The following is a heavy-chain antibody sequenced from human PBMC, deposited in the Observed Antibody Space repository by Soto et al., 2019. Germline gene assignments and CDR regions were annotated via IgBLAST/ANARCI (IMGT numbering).Heavy chain of an antibody. D-gene: IGHD1-7*01. J-gene: IGHJ6*02. CDR3: ARLPELELRAVNYYYGMDV. Sequence: PGGSLRLSCAASGFTFSSYGMHWVRQAPGKGLEWVAVIWYDGSNKYYADSVKGRFTISRDNSKNTLYLQMNSLRTEDTAVYYCARLPELELRAVNYYYGMDVWGQGTTVTVSS. V-gene: IGHV3-33*01. CDR2: IWYDGSNK. CDR1: GFTFSSYG.